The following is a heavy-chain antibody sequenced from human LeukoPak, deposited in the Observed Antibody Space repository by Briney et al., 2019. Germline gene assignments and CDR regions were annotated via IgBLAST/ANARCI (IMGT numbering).Heavy chain of an antibody. J-gene: IGHJ4*02. CDR2: ISGSGGST. V-gene: IGHV3-23*01. D-gene: IGHD3-22*01. Sequence: GGSLRLSCAASGFTFSSYTMSWVRQAPGKGLEWVSAISGSGGSTYYADSVKGRFTISRDNSKNTLYLQMNSLRAEDTAVYYCAKFDDSSGYYGYYFDYWGQGTLVTVSS. CDR1: GFTFSSYT. CDR3: AKFDDSSGYYGYYFDY.